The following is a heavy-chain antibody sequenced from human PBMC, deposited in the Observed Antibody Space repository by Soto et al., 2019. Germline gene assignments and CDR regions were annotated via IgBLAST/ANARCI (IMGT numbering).Heavy chain of an antibody. V-gene: IGHV2-26*01. CDR2: VFSNDAK. CDR1: GSSLSTSGVG. Sequence: SGPTLVNPTQTLTLTCTFSGSSLSTSGVGVGWIRQPPGKALEWLAHVFSNDAKSYSPSLKGRLTISRDTFRSQVVLTMTNVDPVDTATYFCARIERYSTYEYFDFWGQGTLVTVSS. J-gene: IGHJ4*02. CDR3: ARIERYSTYEYFDF. D-gene: IGHD1-26*01.